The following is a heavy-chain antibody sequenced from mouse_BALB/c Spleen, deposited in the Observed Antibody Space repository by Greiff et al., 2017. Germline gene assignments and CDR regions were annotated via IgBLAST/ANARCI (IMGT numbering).Heavy chain of an antibody. Sequence: EVMLVESGGGLVKPGGSLKLSCAASGFTFSSYAMSWVRQSPEKRLEWVAEISSGGSYTYYPDTVTGRFTISRDNAKNTLYLEMSSLRSEDTAMYYCARERGNYDAMDYWGQGTSVTVSS. J-gene: IGHJ4*01. CDR1: GFTFSSYA. CDR3: ARERGNYDAMDY. CDR2: ISSGGSYT. D-gene: IGHD2-1*01. V-gene: IGHV5-9-4*01.